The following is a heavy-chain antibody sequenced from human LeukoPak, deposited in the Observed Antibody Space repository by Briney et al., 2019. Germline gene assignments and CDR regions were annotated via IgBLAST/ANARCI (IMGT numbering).Heavy chain of an antibody. J-gene: IGHJ6*03. CDR1: GGSISSSSYY. D-gene: IGHD2-2*01. CDR2: IYYSGST. Sequence: SETLSLTCTVSGGSISSSSYYWGWLRQPPGKGLEWIGSIYYSGSTYYNPSLKSRVTISVDTSKNQFSLKLSSVTAADTAVYYCANSGTVYYYYYMDVWGKGTTVTVSS. CDR3: ANSGTVYYYYYMDV. V-gene: IGHV4-39*07.